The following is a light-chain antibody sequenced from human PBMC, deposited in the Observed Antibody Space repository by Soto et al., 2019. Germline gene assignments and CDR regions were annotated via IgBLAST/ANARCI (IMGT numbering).Light chain of an antibody. Sequence: DIQMTQSPSSLSVSVGDRVTITCRASQSISSFLHWFQQKPGKAPNLLIYGSFNLQSGVPSRFSGSGSGTDFTLTITSLQPEDSATYYCQQSYTTPYTFGQGIKLE. V-gene: IGKV1-39*01. J-gene: IGKJ2*01. CDR1: QSISSF. CDR2: GSF. CDR3: QQSYTTPYT.